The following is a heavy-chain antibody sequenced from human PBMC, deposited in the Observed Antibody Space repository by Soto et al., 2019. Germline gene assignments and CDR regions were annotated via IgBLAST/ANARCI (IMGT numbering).Heavy chain of an antibody. CDR2: ISYDATRR. CDR3: TRDRLPGGSRGHHFDH. V-gene: IGHV3-30*03. J-gene: IGHJ4*02. Sequence: QVQLVDSGGGVVRPGESLRLACAASGFTFSRHGMHWVRQLPGKGLEWVAIISYDATRRYYSDSVKGRFTISRDNSNNTICLEMSGLRRDDTDVYFCTRDRLPGGSRGHHFDHWGQGSRVTVSS. CDR1: GFTFSRHG.